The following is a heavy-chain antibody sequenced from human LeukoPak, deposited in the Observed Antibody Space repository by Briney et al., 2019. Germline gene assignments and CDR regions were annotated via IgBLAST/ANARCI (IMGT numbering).Heavy chain of an antibody. CDR1: GFTLDDYS. Sequence: GRSLRLSCAASGFTLDDYSMHWVRQAPGKGLERVSGISWNSRKMDYADSVRGRFTISRDNDKNSVYLQMNSLTAEDTALYYCAKDTSSSSSFFYLDVWGKGTAVTVSS. CDR2: ISWNSRKM. D-gene: IGHD6-6*01. CDR3: AKDTSSSSSFFYLDV. V-gene: IGHV3-9*01. J-gene: IGHJ6*03.